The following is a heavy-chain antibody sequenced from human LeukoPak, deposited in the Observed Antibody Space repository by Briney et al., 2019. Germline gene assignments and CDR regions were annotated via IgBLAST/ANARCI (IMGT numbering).Heavy chain of an antibody. CDR3: ARGDYDSSGYLYYYYYYMDV. D-gene: IGHD3-22*01. V-gene: IGHV1-8*01. CDR2: MNPNSGNT. CDR1: GYTFTSYD. J-gene: IGHJ6*03. Sequence: ASVKVSCKASGYTFTSYDINWVRQATGQGLEWMGWMNPNSGNTGYAQKFQGRVTMTRNTSISTAYMELSRLRSDDTAVYYCARGDYDSSGYLYYYYYYMDVWGKGTTVTVSS.